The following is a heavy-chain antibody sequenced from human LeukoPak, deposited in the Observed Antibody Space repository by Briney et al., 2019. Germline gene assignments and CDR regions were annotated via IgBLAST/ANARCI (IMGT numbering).Heavy chain of an antibody. CDR1: GFTFSSYW. D-gene: IGHD3-22*01. V-gene: IGHV3-7*01. CDR2: IKQDGSEK. J-gene: IGHJ4*02. CDR3: ARVLSGYYDSSGYPLKY. Sequence: GRSLRLSCAASGFTFSSYWMSWVRQAPGKGLEWVANIKQDGSEKYYVDSVKGRFTISRDNAKNSLYLQMNSLRAEDTAVYYCARVLSGYYDSSGYPLKYWGQGTLVTVSS.